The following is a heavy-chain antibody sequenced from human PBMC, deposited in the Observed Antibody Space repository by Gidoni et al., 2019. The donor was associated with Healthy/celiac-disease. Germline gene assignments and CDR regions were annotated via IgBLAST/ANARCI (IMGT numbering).Heavy chain of an antibody. CDR2: IYYSGST. D-gene: IGHD3-10*01. Sequence: QVQLQESGPGLVKPSQTLSLTCTVSGGSISSGGYYWSWIRQHPGKGLEWIGYIYYSGSTYYNPSLKSRVTISVDTSKNQFSLKLSSVTAADTAVYYCARDRRREYSYGSTMVRGVIITERGFDPWGQGTLVTVSS. V-gene: IGHV4-31*03. J-gene: IGHJ5*02. CDR3: ARDRRREYSYGSTMVRGVIITERGFDP. CDR1: GGSISSGGYY.